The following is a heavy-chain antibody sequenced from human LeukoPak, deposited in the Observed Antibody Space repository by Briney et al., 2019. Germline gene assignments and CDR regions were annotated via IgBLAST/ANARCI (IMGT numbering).Heavy chain of an antibody. J-gene: IGHJ6*03. CDR1: GGSISSYY. CDR3: ARAQRTGYYRPYYYYYYMDV. CDR2: LHYSGST. V-gene: IGHV4-59*01. D-gene: IGHD3/OR15-3a*01. Sequence: SETLSLTCTVSGGSISSYYWSWIRQPPGKGLEWSGYLHYSGSTNYNPSLKSQVTISVDTSKNQFPQKLSSVTAADTAVYYRARAQRTGYYRPYYYYYYMDVWGKGTKVTVSS.